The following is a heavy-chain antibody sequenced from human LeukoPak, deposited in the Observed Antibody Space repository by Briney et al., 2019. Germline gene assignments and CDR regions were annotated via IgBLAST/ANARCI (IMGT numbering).Heavy chain of an antibody. CDR3: ASGGSYTTGWYADY. J-gene: IGHJ4*02. D-gene: IGHD6-19*01. V-gene: IGHV1-69*01. CDR1: GGTFSNYD. CDR2: IIPAFGRA. Sequence: SVKVSCKASGGTFSNYDIAWVRQAPGQGLEWMGGIIPAFGRADYAEKFRDRITITADETTSTAYMEVRSLTSEDTAVYYCASGGSYTTGWYADYWGQGTQVAVSS.